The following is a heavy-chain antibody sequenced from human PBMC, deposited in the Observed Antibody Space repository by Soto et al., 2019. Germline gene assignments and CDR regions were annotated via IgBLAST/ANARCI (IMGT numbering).Heavy chain of an antibody. V-gene: IGHV5-51*01. J-gene: IGHJ4*02. CDR2: IYPGDSDT. Sequence: GESLKISCKGSGYSFTSYWIGWVRQMPGKGLEWMGVIYPGDSDTRYSPSFQGQVTISADKSISTAYLQWSSLKASDTAMYYCARHGISYCSGGSCYLTDYWGQGTLVTVSS. CDR3: ARHGISYCSGGSCYLTDY. CDR1: GYSFTSYW. D-gene: IGHD2-15*01.